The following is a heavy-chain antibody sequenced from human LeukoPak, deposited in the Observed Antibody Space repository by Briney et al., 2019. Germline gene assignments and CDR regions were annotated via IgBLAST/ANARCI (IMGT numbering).Heavy chain of an antibody. J-gene: IGHJ5*02. Sequence: GRSLRLSCAASGFTFSSYGMHWVRQAPGKGLEWVAVIWYDGSNKYYADSVKGRFTISRDNSKNTLYLQMNSLRAEDTAVYYCARATYSSSWYMWFDPWGQGTLVTVSS. D-gene: IGHD6-13*01. CDR3: ARATYSSSWYMWFDP. CDR1: GFTFSSYG. V-gene: IGHV3-33*01. CDR2: IWYDGSNK.